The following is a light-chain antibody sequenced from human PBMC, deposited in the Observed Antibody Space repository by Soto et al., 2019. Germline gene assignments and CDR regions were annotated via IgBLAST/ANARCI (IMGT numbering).Light chain of an antibody. Sequence: DIQMTQSPSTLSASVGDRVTITCRASQSVSIWLAWYQHKPGKAPKILIWNASTLQRGVPSRFSGSGSGTEFTLTISSLQPEDFATYYCQQTLSFPPTFGQGTKVDIK. V-gene: IGKV1-5*01. CDR1: QSVSIW. J-gene: IGKJ1*01. CDR3: QQTLSFPPT. CDR2: NAS.